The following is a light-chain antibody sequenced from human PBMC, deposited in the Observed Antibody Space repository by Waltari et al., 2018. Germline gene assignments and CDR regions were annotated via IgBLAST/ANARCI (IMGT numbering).Light chain of an antibody. CDR1: QSVGSY. CDR2: SAY. V-gene: IGKV3D-15*01. CDR3: QQYNDLLPT. Sequence: EIVMTQSPATLSLSPGETATLSCRASQSVGSYLAWYQQKPGQAPKLLVHSAYFRATGIPDRFSGSGSRTDFTLTISSLEPEEVGVYHCQQYNDLLPTFGQGTKVEIK. J-gene: IGKJ1*01.